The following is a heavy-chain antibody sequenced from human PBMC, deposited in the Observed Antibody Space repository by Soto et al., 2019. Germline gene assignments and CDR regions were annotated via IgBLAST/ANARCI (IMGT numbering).Heavy chain of an antibody. CDR3: ARDVSPGSSSLYLDAFDI. D-gene: IGHD6-13*01. Sequence: EVQLEESGGDLVQPGGSLRLSCAASGFTLSAYWMTWVRQAPGKGLEWVANINRDGSKKSYLDSVRGRFTISRDNVGNSLYLQMDRLRADDTALYYCARDVSPGSSSLYLDAFDIWGQWTMVTVSS. J-gene: IGHJ3*02. CDR1: GFTLSAYW. V-gene: IGHV3-7*05. CDR2: INRDGSKK.